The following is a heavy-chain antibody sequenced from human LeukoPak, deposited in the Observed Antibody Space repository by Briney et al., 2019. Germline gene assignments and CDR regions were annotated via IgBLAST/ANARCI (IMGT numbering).Heavy chain of an antibody. CDR3: ARDARRGSSGWYDWFDP. V-gene: IGHV3-30-3*01. J-gene: IGHJ5*02. CDR1: GFTFSSYA. Sequence: PGRSLRLSCAASGFTFSSYAMHRVRQAPGKGLEWVAVISYDGSNKYYADSVKGRFTISRDNSKNTLYLQMNSLRAEDTAVYYCARDARRGSSGWYDWFDPWGQGTLVTVSS. CDR2: ISYDGSNK. D-gene: IGHD6-19*01.